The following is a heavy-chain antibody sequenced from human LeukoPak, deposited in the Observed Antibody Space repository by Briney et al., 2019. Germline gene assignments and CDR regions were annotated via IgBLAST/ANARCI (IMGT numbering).Heavy chain of an antibody. J-gene: IGHJ4*02. CDR2: IYYSGST. V-gene: IGHV4-39*01. CDR3: ASRNDILTGYVFDF. Sequence: SETLSLTCTVSGGSVSSSIYYWGWIRQPPGKGLEWIGSIYYSGSTSYNPSLKSRVTISVDTPKNQFSLKLTSVTAADTAVYYCASRNDILTGYVFDFWGQGTLVTVSS. D-gene: IGHD3-9*01. CDR1: GGSVSSSIYY.